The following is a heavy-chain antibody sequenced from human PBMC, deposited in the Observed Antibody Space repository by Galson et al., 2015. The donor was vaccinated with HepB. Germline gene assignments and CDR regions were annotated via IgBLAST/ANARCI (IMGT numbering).Heavy chain of an antibody. CDR3: ARGTTMTTATPSDY. CDR1: GGTFSSYG. D-gene: IGHD4-17*01. Sequence: SVKVSCKASGGTFSSYGITWVRQAPGQGLEWMGGIIPIFGTANYAQKFQGRVTITADESTSTAYMELSSLRSEDTAVYYCARGTTMTTATPSDYRGQGTLVTVSS. CDR2: IIPIFGTA. J-gene: IGHJ4*02. V-gene: IGHV1-69*13.